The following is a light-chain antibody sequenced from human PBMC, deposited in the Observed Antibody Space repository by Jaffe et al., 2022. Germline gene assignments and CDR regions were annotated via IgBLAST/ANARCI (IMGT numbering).Light chain of an antibody. CDR2: RDD. V-gene: IGLV3-9*02. Sequence: SYELTQAVSVSVAPGQTARITCGGSEIGDRSVYWYQQRPGLPPTLVIYRDDNRPSGVPERFSGTNSGNTATLIIRRVQAGDEADYYCQVWDRGSSLGVFGGGTKLTVL. J-gene: IGLJ3*02. CDR3: QVWDRGSSLGV. CDR1: EIGDRS.